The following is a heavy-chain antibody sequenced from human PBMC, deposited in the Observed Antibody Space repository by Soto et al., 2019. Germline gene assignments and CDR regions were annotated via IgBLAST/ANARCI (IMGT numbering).Heavy chain of an antibody. V-gene: IGHV1-2*04. CDR1: GYSFTDYH. D-gene: IGHD2-8*01. J-gene: IGHJ6*02. CDR3: ARGHSTDCSNGVCSFFYNHEMDV. CDR2: INPKSGGT. Sequence: QVQLVQSGAEVKKPGASVRVSCKASGYSFTDYHIHWVRQAPGQGLEWLGRINPKSGGTSTAQKFQGWVTTTREHTISTVYMELTRLRSDDTAVYFCARGHSTDCSNGVCSFFYNHEMDVWGQGTTVTVSS.